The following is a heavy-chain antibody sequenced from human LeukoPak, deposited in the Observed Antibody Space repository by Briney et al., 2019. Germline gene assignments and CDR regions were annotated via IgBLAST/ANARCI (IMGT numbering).Heavy chain of an antibody. D-gene: IGHD3-22*01. CDR1: GFTFSSYS. J-gene: IGHJ4*02. Sequence: GGSLRLSCAASGFTFSSYSMTWVRQAPGKGLERVSSISSGSTYIYYADSVKGRFTMSRDNAKNSLYLQMTSLRAEDTAVYYCARSSSVNYDSSGYSALDYWGQGTLVTVSS. CDR2: ISSGSTYI. V-gene: IGHV3-21*01. CDR3: ARSSSVNYDSSGYSALDY.